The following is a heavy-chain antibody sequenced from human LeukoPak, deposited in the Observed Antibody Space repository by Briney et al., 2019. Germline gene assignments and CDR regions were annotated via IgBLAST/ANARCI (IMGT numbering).Heavy chain of an antibody. J-gene: IGHJ5*02. CDR2: ISTSGSAI. Sequence: GGSLRLSCAASGFTFTSHLMNWVRQAPGKGLEWVSWISTSGSAIYYADSVKGRFTISRDNAKNSLYLQMSSLRAEDTAVYYCVRGSWLDPWGQGTLVTVSS. V-gene: IGHV3-48*03. CDR3: VRGSWLDP. CDR1: GFTFTSHL.